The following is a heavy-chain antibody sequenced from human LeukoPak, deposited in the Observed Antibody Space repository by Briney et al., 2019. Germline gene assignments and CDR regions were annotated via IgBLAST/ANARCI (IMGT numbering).Heavy chain of an antibody. Sequence: GGSLRLSCALSGFTLRRYAISWVRQAPGKGLEWVAIISYDGSNENYADSVKGRFTIFRDNSKNTVHLQMNSLRAEDTAVYYCAPSGSYYSLDYWGQGTLVTVSP. CDR2: ISYDGSNE. CDR1: GFTLRRYA. CDR3: APSGSYYSLDY. D-gene: IGHD1-26*01. V-gene: IGHV3-30*03. J-gene: IGHJ4*02.